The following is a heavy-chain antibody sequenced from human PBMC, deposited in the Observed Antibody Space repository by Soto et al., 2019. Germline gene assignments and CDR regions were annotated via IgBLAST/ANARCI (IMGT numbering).Heavy chain of an antibody. CDR1: GYIFMNFA. V-gene: IGHV1-3*04. CDR3: ARVPRYSFEIVQVPAVMFEHCFDP. CDR2: INTGNGKT. Sequence: ASVKVSCKASGYIFMNFALHWVRQAPGQTFEWMGWINTGNGKTEYSQKFQGRTTIIRDTSASTAYMELSDLRSEDTAVYYCARVPRYSFEIVQVPAVMFEHCFDPWGQGTLVTVSS. D-gene: IGHD2-2*01. J-gene: IGHJ5*02.